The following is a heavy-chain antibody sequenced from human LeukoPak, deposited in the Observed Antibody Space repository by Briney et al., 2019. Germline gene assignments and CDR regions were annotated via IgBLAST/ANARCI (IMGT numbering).Heavy chain of an antibody. J-gene: IGHJ4*02. D-gene: IGHD3-3*01. CDR2: IYHSGNI. V-gene: IGHV4-38-2*01. Sequence: SETLSLTCAVSGYSISSGYYWGWIRQPPGQGLEWIGSIYHSGNIYYNPSLKSRVTISVDTSKNRISLKLSYVTATDTAVYYCARHYFWSGYYFDYWGQGTLVTVSS. CDR3: ARHYFWSGYYFDY. CDR1: GYSISSGYY.